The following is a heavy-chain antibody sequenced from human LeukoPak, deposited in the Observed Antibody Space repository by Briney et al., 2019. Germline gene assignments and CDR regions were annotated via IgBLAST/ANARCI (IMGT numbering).Heavy chain of an antibody. D-gene: IGHD3-22*01. V-gene: IGHV1-58*01. Sequence: SVKVSCKTSGFTFISSAVQWVRQARGQRLEWIGWIVVSSGNTNYAQKFQERVTITRDMSTSTAYMELSSLRSEDTAVYYCAADPSYSSGYRYYFDYWGQGTLVTVSS. CDR2: IVVSSGNT. CDR1: GFTFISSA. J-gene: IGHJ4*02. CDR3: AADPSYSSGYRYYFDY.